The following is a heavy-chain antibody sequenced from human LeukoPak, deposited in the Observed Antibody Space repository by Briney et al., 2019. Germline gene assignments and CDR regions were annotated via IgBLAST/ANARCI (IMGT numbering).Heavy chain of an antibody. Sequence: ASVKVSCKASGYTFTSYYMHWVRQAPGQGLEWMGIINPSGGSTSYAQKFQGRVTMTRDTSTSTVYMELSSLRSEDTAVYYCARGHSPIWFGELNWFDPWGQGTLVTVSS. CDR1: GYTFTSYY. J-gene: IGHJ5*02. CDR2: INPSGGST. V-gene: IGHV1-46*01. D-gene: IGHD3-10*01. CDR3: ARGHSPIWFGELNWFDP.